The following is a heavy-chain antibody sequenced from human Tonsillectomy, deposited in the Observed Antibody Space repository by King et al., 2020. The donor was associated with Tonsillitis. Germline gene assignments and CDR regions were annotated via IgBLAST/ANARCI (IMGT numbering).Heavy chain of an antibody. J-gene: IGHJ4*02. CDR1: GFTFSSYA. Sequence: VQLVESGGGVVQPGRSLRLSCAASGFTFSSYAMHWVRQAPGKGLEWVAVISYDGSNKYYADSVKGRFTISRDNSKNTLYLQMNSLRAEDTAVYYCARDRGYIDWSTYYFDYWGQGTLVTVSS. CDR3: ARDRGYIDWSTYYFDY. D-gene: IGHD3-9*01. CDR2: ISYDGSNK. V-gene: IGHV3-30-3*01.